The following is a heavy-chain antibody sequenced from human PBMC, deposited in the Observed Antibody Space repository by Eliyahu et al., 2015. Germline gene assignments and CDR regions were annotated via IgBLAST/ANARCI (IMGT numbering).Heavy chain of an antibody. Sequence: QVQLVESGGGVVQPGRSLRLSCAASGFTFSSXGXXWVRQAPGKGLGWVAVISYDGSNKYYADSVKGRFTISRDNSKNTLYLQMNSLRAEDTAVYYCAKGDYYDTFWGLKTPGPYFDYWGQGTLVTVSS. CDR1: GFTFSSXG. D-gene: IGHD3-22*01. CDR3: AKGDYYDTFWGLKTPGPYFDY. V-gene: IGHV3-30*18. J-gene: IGHJ4*02. CDR2: ISYDGSNK.